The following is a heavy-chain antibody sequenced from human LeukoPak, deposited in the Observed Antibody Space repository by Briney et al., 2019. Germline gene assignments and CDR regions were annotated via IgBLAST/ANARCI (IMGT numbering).Heavy chain of an antibody. Sequence: SETLSLTCSVSGGSISSYYWSWIRQPPGKGLEWIGYICYSGSTNYNPSLKSRVTISVDTSKNQFSLKLSSVTAADTAVYYCARTYNGFDPFDYWGQGTLVTVSS. D-gene: IGHD5-12*01. J-gene: IGHJ4*02. V-gene: IGHV4-59*08. CDR3: ARTYNGFDPFDY. CDR2: ICYSGST. CDR1: GGSISSYY.